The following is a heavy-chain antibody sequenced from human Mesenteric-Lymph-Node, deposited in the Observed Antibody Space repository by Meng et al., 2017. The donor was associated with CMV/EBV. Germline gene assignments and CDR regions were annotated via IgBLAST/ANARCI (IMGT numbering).Heavy chain of an antibody. D-gene: IGHD3-3*01. CDR1: FNAFS. V-gene: IGHV1-2*02. CDR3: ARGEQRNTPTFGVVIALDP. J-gene: IGHJ5*02. CDR2: MNPDSGGA. Sequence: FNAFSIRWVPQAPGQGLEWMGWMNPDSGGAIFAQRFQGRFSMTRDRSTGTAYMDLTRLTSDDTAVYYCARGEQRNTPTFGVVIALDPWGQGTLVTVSS.